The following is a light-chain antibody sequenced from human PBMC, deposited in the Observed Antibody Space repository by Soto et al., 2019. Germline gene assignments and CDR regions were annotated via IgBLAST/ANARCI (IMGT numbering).Light chain of an antibody. CDR2: AAS. CDR3: QQSFTIPYT. CDR1: QNINSY. J-gene: IGKJ2*01. Sequence: DIQMTQSPSSLSASVGDRVTITCRASQNINSYLNWYQQKPVKAPQLLLYAASTLQSGVPSRFSGSGSGTDFTLTISSLQPEDFATYYCQQSFTIPYTFGQGTKLEIK. V-gene: IGKV1-39*01.